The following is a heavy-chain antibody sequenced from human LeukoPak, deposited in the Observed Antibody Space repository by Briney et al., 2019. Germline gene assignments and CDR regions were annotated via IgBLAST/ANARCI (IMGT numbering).Heavy chain of an antibody. J-gene: IGHJ3*02. Sequence: PGGSLRLSCAVSGFDFSTHSMNWVRQAPGKGPEWLAYISRSSSSIYYRDPVKGRFTVSRDNAKSSLYLEMKSLRAEDTALYFCATASHAVWNGFHDAFDMWGQGTRVTVAS. V-gene: IGHV3-48*01. CDR2: ISRSSSSI. CDR3: ATASHAVWNGFHDAFDM. CDR1: GFDFSTHS. D-gene: IGHD3-3*01.